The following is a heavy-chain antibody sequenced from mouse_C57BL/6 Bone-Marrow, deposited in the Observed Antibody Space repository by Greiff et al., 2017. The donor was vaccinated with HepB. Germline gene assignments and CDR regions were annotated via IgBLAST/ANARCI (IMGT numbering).Heavy chain of an antibody. V-gene: IGHV1-39*01. CDR3: SRERFITKTACFAY. CDR2: INPNYGTT. CDR1: GYSFTDYN. Sequence: EVKLMESGPELVKPGASVKISCKASGYSFTDYNMNWVKQSNGKSLEWIGVINPNYGTTSYNQKFKGKATLTVDQSSSTAYMQLNSLTSDDSSVYYISRERFITKTACFAYWGQGTLVTVSA. D-gene: IGHD1-1*01. J-gene: IGHJ3*01.